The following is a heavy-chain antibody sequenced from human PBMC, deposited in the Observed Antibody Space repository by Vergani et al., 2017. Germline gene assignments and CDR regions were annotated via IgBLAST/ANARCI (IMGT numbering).Heavy chain of an antibody. V-gene: IGHV3-11*06. CDR2: ISSSSSYT. J-gene: IGHJ4*02. CDR1: GFTFSDYY. Sequence: QVQLVESGGGLVKPGGSLRLSCAASGFTFSDYYMSWIRQAPGKGLEGVSYISSSSSYTNYADSVKGRFTISRDNAKNSLYLQMNSLRAEDTAVYYCASSRTVGATNPFDYWGQGTLVTVSS. CDR3: ASSRTVGATNPFDY. D-gene: IGHD1-26*01.